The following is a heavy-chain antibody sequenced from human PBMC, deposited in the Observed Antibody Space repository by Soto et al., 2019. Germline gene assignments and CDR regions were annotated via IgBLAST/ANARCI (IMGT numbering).Heavy chain of an antibody. D-gene: IGHD2-2*01. V-gene: IGHV3-53*01. CDR3: ARALPVAKGGFDP. CDR2: IYTAGGT. J-gene: IGHJ5*02. CDR1: GFTVSNTY. Sequence: GSLRLSCAASGFTVSNTYMTWVRQPPGEGLECVSVIYTAGGTNHADSVKGRFIISRDNSKNTLYLQTNSLRAEDTAVYYCARALPVAKGGFDPWGQGTLVTVSS.